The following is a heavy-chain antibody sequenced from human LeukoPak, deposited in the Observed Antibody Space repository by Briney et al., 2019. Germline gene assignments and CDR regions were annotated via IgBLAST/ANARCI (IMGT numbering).Heavy chain of an antibody. Sequence: GASVKLSCKAFGYTFTGYWMHWVRQAPGQGPEWMGVISPSGGSTIYAQKFKGRVTLTRDMSTSTDYLELSSLRSEDTAVYYCARDQVLRYFDWLFGAVDAFDIWGQGTMVTVSS. CDR1: GYTFTGYW. CDR3: ARDQVLRYFDWLFGAVDAFDI. V-gene: IGHV1-46*01. J-gene: IGHJ3*02. D-gene: IGHD3-9*01. CDR2: ISPSGGST.